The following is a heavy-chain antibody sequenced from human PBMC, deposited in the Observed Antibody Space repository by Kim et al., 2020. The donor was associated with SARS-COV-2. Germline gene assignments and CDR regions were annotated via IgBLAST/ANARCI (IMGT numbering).Heavy chain of an antibody. CDR1: GDSVSSNSAA. Sequence: SQTLSLTCAISGDSVSSNSAAWNWIRQSPSRGLEWLGRTYYRSKWYNDYAVSVKSRITINPDTSKNQFSLQLNSVTPEDTAVYYCASERGYRYGANNWFDPWGQGTLVTVSS. V-gene: IGHV6-1*01. CDR3: ASERGYRYGANNWFDP. CDR2: TYYRSKWYN. D-gene: IGHD5-18*01. J-gene: IGHJ5*02.